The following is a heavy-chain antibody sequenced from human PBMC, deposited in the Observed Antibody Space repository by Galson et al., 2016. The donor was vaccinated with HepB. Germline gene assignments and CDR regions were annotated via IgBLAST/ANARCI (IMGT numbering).Heavy chain of an antibody. J-gene: IGHJ6*02. CDR3: ARLRRSLVFGVVTPYGMDF. CDR2: VHTSGST. CDR1: GGSISSHY. Sequence: SETLSLTCTVSGGSISSHYWSWIRQPPGKGLEWIGYVHTSGSTNYNPSLKSRVTISVDTSKNQFSLKLSSVTAADTAVYFCARLRRSLVFGVVTPYGMDFWGQGTTVTVSS. D-gene: IGHD3-3*01. V-gene: IGHV4-59*11.